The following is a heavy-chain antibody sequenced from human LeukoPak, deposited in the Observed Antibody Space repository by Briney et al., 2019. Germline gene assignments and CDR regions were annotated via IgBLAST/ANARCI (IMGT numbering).Heavy chain of an antibody. CDR1: GGSFSGYY. J-gene: IGHJ3*02. V-gene: IGHV4-34*01. CDR2: INHSGST. D-gene: IGHD5-18*01. CDR3: ARDRVYSYGYGAFDI. Sequence: SETLSLTCAVYGGSFSGYYWSWIRQPPGKGLEWIGEINHSGSTNYNPSLKSRVTISVDTSKNQFSLKLSSVTAADTAVYYCARDRVYSYGYGAFDIWGQGTMVTVSS.